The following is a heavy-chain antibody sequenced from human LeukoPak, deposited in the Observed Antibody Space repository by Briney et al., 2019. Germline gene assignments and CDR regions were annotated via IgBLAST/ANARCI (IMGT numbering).Heavy chain of an antibody. CDR3: ARNGVGPSPTYYYYMDV. CDR2: IYHSGST. Sequence: PSETLSLTCDVSGVSISSSDRWSWVRQPPGKGLEWIGEIYHSGSTNYNPSLKSRVTISIDTSKNQFSLKLSSVTAADTAVYYCARNGVGPSPTYYYYMDVWGKGTTVTVSS. CDR1: GVSISSSDR. J-gene: IGHJ6*03. V-gene: IGHV4-4*02. D-gene: IGHD3-3*01.